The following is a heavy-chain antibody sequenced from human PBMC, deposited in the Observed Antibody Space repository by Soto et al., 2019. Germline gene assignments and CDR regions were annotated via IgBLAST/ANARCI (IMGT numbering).Heavy chain of an antibody. CDR3: AKGRGGLFDY. J-gene: IGHJ4*02. D-gene: IGHD3-10*01. V-gene: IGHV3-30*18. CDR1: GFTFSSYG. Sequence: QVQLVESGGGVVQPGRSLRLSCAASGFTFSSYGMHWVRQAPGKGLEWVAVIPYDGSNKYYADSVKGRFTISRDNSKNTLYLQMNSLRAEDTAVYYCAKGRGGLFDYWGQGTLVTVSS. CDR2: IPYDGSNK.